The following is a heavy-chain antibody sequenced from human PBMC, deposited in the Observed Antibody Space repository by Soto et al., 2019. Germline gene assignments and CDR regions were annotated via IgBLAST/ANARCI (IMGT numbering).Heavy chain of an antibody. CDR1: GDSVSSNTAS. CDR2: TYFRSKLYN. J-gene: IGHJ4*02. Sequence: SQTLSLTCAISGDSVSSNTASWNWIRQSTSRGLEWLGRTYFRSKLYNDYAVSVKSRIIINPDTSNNQSYLQLNSVTPEDTAVYFCAKGDNLGPKTGYAFDHWGQGIMVTVSS. D-gene: IGHD5-12*01. CDR3: AKGDNLGPKTGYAFDH. V-gene: IGHV6-1*01.